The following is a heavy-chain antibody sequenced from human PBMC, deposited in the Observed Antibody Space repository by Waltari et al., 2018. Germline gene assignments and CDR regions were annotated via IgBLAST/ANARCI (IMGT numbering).Heavy chain of an antibody. D-gene: IGHD4-17*01. CDR2: IKQDGSEK. J-gene: IGHJ4*02. CDR1: GMTLSSSW. Sequence: EVQLVESGGGSVQPGGSLRLSCAASGMTLSSSWMNWVRQAQGKGLGGVANIKQDGSEKNYVDSVEGRFSISRDNAQNSLYLQMNSLRAEDTAIYYCVTGLTTVTAKDYFDHWGQGALVTVSS. V-gene: IGHV3-7*01. CDR3: VTGLTTVTAKDYFDH.